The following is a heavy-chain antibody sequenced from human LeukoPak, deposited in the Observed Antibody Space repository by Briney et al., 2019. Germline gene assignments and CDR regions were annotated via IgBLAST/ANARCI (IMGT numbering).Heavy chain of an antibody. CDR1: GFTFDDYA. V-gene: IGHV3-9*01. CDR2: ISWNSGSI. J-gene: IGHJ6*02. Sequence: GRSLRLSCAASGFTFDDYAMPWVRQAPGKGLEWVSGISWNSGSIGYADCVKGRFTISRDTAKSSLYLQMNSLRAEDTALYYCAKGTLYYYYYGMDVWGQGTTVTVSS. CDR3: AKGTLYYYYYGMDV.